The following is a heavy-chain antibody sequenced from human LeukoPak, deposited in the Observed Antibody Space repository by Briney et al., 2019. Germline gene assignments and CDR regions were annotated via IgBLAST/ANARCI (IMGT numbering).Heavy chain of an antibody. V-gene: IGHV1-18*01. CDR2: ISAYNGNT. J-gene: IGHJ4*02. CDR3: ARDDQHISTHLQFDY. Sequence: GASVKVSCKASGYTFTSYGISWVRQAPGQGLEWMGWISAYNGNTNYAQKLQGRVTMTTDTSTSTAYMELRSLRSDDTAVYYCARDDQHISTHLQFDYWGQGTLVTVSS. D-gene: IGHD2-21*01. CDR1: GYTFTSYG.